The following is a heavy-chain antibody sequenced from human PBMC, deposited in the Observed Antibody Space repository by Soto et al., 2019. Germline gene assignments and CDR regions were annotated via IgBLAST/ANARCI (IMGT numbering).Heavy chain of an antibody. V-gene: IGHV3-33*01. CDR3: ARDDDNDANALDY. CDR1: GFTFSKYG. J-gene: IGHJ4*02. Sequence: GGSLRLSCAASGFTFSKYGMHWVRQSPGKGLEWVALIWNDGIRKVYVDSVKGRFTISRDNSKNTLDLQMNNLRDEDTAVYYCARDDDNDANALDYWGPGTLVTVSS. CDR2: IWNDGIRK.